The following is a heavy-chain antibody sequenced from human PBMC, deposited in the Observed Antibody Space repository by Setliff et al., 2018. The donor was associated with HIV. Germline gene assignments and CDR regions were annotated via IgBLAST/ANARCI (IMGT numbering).Heavy chain of an antibody. CDR1: GYTFSTYP. CDR3: AKGGDRAMINFDH. J-gene: IGHJ4*02. V-gene: IGHV1-3*04. D-gene: IGHD5-18*01. Sequence: ASVKVSCKTTGYTFSTYPMHWVRQAPGQRLEWMGWINTGNDNTRYSQKFQGKVTITRDTSASTAYMELSSLTSEDTAVYYCAKGGDRAMINFDHWGQGTLVTVSS. CDR2: INTGNDNT.